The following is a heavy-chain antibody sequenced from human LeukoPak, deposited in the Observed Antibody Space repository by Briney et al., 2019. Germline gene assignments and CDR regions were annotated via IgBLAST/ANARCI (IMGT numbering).Heavy chain of an antibody. J-gene: IGHJ4*02. D-gene: IGHD3-10*01. V-gene: IGHV3-74*01. CDR3: AKDVTHYYGSGSYSVD. CDR2: INSDGSST. CDR1: GFTFSSYW. Sequence: GGSLRLSCAASGFTFSSYWMHWVRQAPGKGLVWVSRINSDGSSTSYADSVKGRFTISRDNAKNTLYLQMNSLRAEDTAVYYCAKDVTHYYGSGSYSVDWGQGTLVTVSS.